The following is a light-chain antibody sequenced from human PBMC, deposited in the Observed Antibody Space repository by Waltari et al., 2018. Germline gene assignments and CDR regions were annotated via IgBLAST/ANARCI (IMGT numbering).Light chain of an antibody. Sequence: ELVLTQSPATLSLSPGERATLPCRASQSVRSHLAWYQQKPGQAPRLLIYDASSRATGIPDRFSGSGSGTYFTLTISSLEPEDFAVYYCQQRSDWRTFGQGTKVEIK. J-gene: IGKJ1*01. CDR2: DAS. CDR1: QSVRSH. CDR3: QQRSDWRT. V-gene: IGKV3-11*01.